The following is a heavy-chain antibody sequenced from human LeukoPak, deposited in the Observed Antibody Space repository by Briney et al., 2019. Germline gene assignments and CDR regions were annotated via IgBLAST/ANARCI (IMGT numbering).Heavy chain of an antibody. CDR2: ISYDGSNK. V-gene: IGHV3-30*18. CDR3: AKDSSSWSSYGMDV. D-gene: IGHD6-13*01. Sequence: GGSLRLSCAASGFTFSSYGMHWVRQAPGKGLEGGAVISYDGSNKYYADSVKGRFTISRDNSKNTLYLQMNSLRAEDTAVYYCAKDSSSWSSYGMDVWGQGTTVTVSS. CDR1: GFTFSSYG. J-gene: IGHJ6*02.